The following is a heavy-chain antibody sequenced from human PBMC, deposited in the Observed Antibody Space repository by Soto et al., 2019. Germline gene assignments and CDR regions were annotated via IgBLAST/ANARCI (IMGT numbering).Heavy chain of an antibody. CDR1: GGSISSYY. V-gene: IGHV4-59*01. J-gene: IGHJ3*02. Sequence: PSETLSLTCTVSGGSISSYYWSWIQQPPGKGLEWIGYIYYSGSTNYNPSLKSRVTISVDTSKNQFSLKLSSVTAADTAVYYCARGGVITRSPHAFDIWGQGTMVTVS. D-gene: IGHD3-10*01. CDR2: IYYSGST. CDR3: ARGGVITRSPHAFDI.